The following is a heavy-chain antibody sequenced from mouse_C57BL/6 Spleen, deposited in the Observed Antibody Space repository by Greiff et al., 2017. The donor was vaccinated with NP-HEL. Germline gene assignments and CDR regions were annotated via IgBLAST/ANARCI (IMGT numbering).Heavy chain of an antibody. V-gene: IGHV5-17*01. CDR1: GFTFSDYG. Sequence: EVKLVESGGGLVKPGGSLKLSCAASGFTFSDYGMHWVRQAPEKGLEWVAYISSGSSTIYYADTVKGRFTISRDNARNTLFLQMTILRSEDTAMYYCARPRVTTAVDYWGQGTTLTVSS. CDR2: ISSGSSTI. J-gene: IGHJ2*01. CDR3: ARPRVTTAVDY. D-gene: IGHD1-2*01.